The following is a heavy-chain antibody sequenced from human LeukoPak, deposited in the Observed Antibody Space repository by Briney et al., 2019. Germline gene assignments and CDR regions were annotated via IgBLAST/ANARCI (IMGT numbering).Heavy chain of an antibody. D-gene: IGHD1-26*01. CDR2: IRNDGSNK. J-gene: IGHJ6*03. Sequence: GGSLRLSCAASGFTFSSYGMHWVRQAPGKGLEWVALIRNDGSNKYYADSVKGRFTISRDNSKNTLYLQMNSLTAEDTAVYYCARDPYSGAYGDTYYYFMDVWGKGTTVTISS. V-gene: IGHV3-30*02. CDR1: GFTFSSYG. CDR3: ARDPYSGAYGDTYYYFMDV.